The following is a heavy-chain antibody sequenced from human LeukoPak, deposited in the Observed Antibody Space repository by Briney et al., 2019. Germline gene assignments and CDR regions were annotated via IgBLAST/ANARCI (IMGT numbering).Heavy chain of an antibody. Sequence: DWSLRLSCAASGFTFDDYAMHWVRQAPGKGLEWVSGINWNGGFITCADSVKGRFTISRDSAKNSLYLEMNSLRAEDTAVYYCAKIRMDFWSGYYTGWGQGTLVTVSS. J-gene: IGHJ4*02. D-gene: IGHD3-3*01. V-gene: IGHV3-9*01. CDR1: GFTFDDYA. CDR2: INWNGGFI. CDR3: AKIRMDFWSGYYTG.